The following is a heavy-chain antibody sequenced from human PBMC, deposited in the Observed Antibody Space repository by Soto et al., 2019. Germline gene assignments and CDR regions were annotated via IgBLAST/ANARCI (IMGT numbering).Heavy chain of an antibody. J-gene: IGHJ3*02. CDR3: ARSYSGYDTDAFDI. V-gene: IGHV4-4*07. Sequence: TSETLSLTCTVSGGSISSYYWSWIRQPAGKGLEWIGRIYTSGSTNYNPSLKSRVTMSVDTSKNQFSLKLSSVTAADTAVYYCARSYSGYDTDAFDIWGQGTMVTVSS. CDR2: IYTSGST. CDR1: GGSISSYY. D-gene: IGHD5-12*01.